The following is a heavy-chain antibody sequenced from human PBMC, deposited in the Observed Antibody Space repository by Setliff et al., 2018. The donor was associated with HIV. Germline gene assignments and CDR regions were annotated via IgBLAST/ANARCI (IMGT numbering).Heavy chain of an antibody. CDR2: INPNSGGT. J-gene: IGHJ4*02. V-gene: IGHV1-2*02. D-gene: IGHD3-10*01. CDR1: GFTFSDYY. CDR3: ARAPRLTMIRGVFDY. Sequence: ASVKVSCKASGFTFSDYYMHWVRQAPGQGLEWMGWINPNSGGTNYAQKFQGRVTITTDESRSIVYMEVSSLRSEDTAVYYCARAPRLTMIRGVFDYWGQGTLVTVSS.